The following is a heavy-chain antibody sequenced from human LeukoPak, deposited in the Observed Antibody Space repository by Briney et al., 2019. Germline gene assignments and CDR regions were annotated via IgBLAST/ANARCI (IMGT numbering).Heavy chain of an antibody. CDR2: INHSGST. CDR3: ARDGSGCSSTSCLFDY. J-gene: IGHJ4*02. Sequence: SETLSLTCAVYGGSFSGYYWSWTRQPPGKGLEWIGEINHSGSTNYNPSLKSRVTVSVDTSKNQFSLKLSSVTAADTAVYYCARDGSGCSSTSCLFDYWSQGTLVTVSS. CDR1: GGSFSGYY. V-gene: IGHV4-34*01. D-gene: IGHD2-2*01.